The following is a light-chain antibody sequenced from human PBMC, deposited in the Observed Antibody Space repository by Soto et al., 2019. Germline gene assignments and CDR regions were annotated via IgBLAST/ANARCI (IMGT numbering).Light chain of an antibody. J-gene: IGKJ5*01. Sequence: EIVLTQSPGTLSLSPGERASLSCRASQSVSSNYLAWFQRKPGQAPRLLISTASSRATGIPDRFSGSGSGTEFTLTISSLQSEDFAVYYCQHCNDWPITFGQGTRLEN. CDR3: QHCNDWPIT. CDR2: TAS. V-gene: IGKV3D-20*02. CDR1: QSVSSNY.